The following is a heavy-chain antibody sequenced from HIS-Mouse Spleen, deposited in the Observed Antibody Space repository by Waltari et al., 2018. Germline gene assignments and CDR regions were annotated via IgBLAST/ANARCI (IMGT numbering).Heavy chain of an antibody. J-gene: IGHJ3*02. CDR2: ISYDGSNK. D-gene: IGHD3-22*01. Sequence: QVQLVESGGGVVQPGRSLRLSCAASGFTFSSYCMHLFRQAHGKGLEWVAVISYDGSNKYYADSVKGRFTISRDNSKNTLYLQMNSLRAEETAVYYCAKDRLYDSSGYYFDAFDIWGQGTMVTVSS. CDR1: GFTFSSYC. V-gene: IGHV3-30*18. CDR3: AKDRLYDSSGYYFDAFDI.